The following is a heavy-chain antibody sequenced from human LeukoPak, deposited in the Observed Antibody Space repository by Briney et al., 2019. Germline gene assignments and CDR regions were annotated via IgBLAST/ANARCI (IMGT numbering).Heavy chain of an antibody. V-gene: IGHV3-33*01. D-gene: IGHD3-22*01. CDR2: IWYDGSNK. CDR3: AREYYDSSGYYYPHAFDI. J-gene: IGHJ3*02. CDR1: GFTFSSYG. Sequence: PGGSLRLSCAASGFTFSSYGMHWVRQAPGKGLEWVAVIWYDGSNKYYADSVKGRFTISRDNSKNTLYLQMNSLRAEDTAVYYCAREYYDSSGYYYPHAFDIWGQGTMVTVSS.